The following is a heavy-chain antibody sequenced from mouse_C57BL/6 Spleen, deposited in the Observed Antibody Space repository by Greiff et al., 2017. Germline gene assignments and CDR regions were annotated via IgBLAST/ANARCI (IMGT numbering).Heavy chain of an antibody. CDR2: INPNYGTT. D-gene: IGHD1-1*01. J-gene: IGHJ2*01. CDR1: GYSFTASN. Sequence: EVQLPPFGPELVKPGASVKISCKASGYSFTASNMNWVKQSNGKCLEWIGVINPNYGTTSYNQKFKGKATLTVEQSSSTAYMQLNSLTSEDSAVDYCARDYDGDYGGQGTTLTVSS. V-gene: IGHV1-39*01. CDR3: ARDYDGDY.